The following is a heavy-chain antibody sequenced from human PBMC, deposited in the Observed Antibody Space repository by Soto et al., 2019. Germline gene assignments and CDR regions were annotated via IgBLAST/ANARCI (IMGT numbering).Heavy chain of an antibody. V-gene: IGHV4-61*01. D-gene: IGHD5-18*01. J-gene: IGHJ4*02. Sequence: QVQLQESGPGLVKPSETLSLTCTVSGGSVSGGSYYWTWIRQPPGKGLEWIGYVYYNGSTTYSPSLKSRVTISIEMSNNEFSLKLTSATAADTAVYYCARDIRGYSRAFDYWGQGALVTVSS. CDR1: GGSVSGGSYY. CDR2: VYYNGST. CDR3: ARDIRGYSRAFDY.